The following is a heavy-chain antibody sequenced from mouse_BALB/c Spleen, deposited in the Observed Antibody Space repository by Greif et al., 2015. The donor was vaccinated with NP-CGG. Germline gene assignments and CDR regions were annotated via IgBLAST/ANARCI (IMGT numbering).Heavy chain of an antibody. CDR1: GYTFTSYW. J-gene: IGHJ4*01. CDR2: INPSTGRT. CDR3: AIYDGYYYYAMDY. Sequence: QVQLQQSGAELVKPGASVKLSCKASGYTFTSYWMHWVKRRPGQGLEWIGEINPSTGRTNYNEKFKSKATLTVDKSSSTAYMQLSSLTSEDSAVYYCAIYDGYYYYAMDYWGQGTSVTVSS. V-gene: IGHV1S81*02. D-gene: IGHD2-3*01.